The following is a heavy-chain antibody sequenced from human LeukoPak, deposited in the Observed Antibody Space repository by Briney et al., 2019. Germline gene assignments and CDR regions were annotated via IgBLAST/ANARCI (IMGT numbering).Heavy chain of an antibody. CDR2: ISYDGSNK. CDR1: GFTFSSYG. CDR3: AKEGGYSYGLYGMDV. V-gene: IGHV3-30*18. J-gene: IGHJ6*02. D-gene: IGHD5-18*01. Sequence: PGRSLRLSCAASGFTFSSYGMHWVRQAPGKGLEWVAVISYDGSNKYYADSVKGRFTISRDNSKNTLYLQMNSLRAGDTAVYYCAKEGGYSYGLYGMDVWGQGTTVTVSS.